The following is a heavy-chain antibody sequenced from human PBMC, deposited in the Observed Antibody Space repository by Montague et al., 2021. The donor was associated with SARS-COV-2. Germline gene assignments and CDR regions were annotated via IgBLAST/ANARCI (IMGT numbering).Heavy chain of an antibody. D-gene: IGHD5-18*01. J-gene: IGHJ2*01. CDR1: GGSISGHY. V-gene: IGHV4-59*11. CDR3: AREYRIELWQTNWYFGL. CDR2: IYHSGNT. Sequence: SETLSLTCSVSGGSISGHYWSWIRQPPGKGLEWIGYIYHSGNTKYNPSLKSRVSISADTSKNQFSLRLSSVTAADTAVYYCAREYRIELWQTNWYFGLWGRGTLVTVSS.